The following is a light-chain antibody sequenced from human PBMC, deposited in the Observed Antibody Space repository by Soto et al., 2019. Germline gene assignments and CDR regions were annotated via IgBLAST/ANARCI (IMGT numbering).Light chain of an antibody. Sequence: EIVLPQSPGPLSLSPGERSTRSCRASQSLRSSLAWYQQKPGQAPRLLIYGASTRATGIPARFSGSGSGTEFTLTISCLQSEDFAVYYCQQYNKWPLGTFGQGTKVDVK. CDR3: QQYNKWPLGT. J-gene: IGKJ1*01. CDR2: GAS. V-gene: IGKV3-15*01. CDR1: QSLRSS.